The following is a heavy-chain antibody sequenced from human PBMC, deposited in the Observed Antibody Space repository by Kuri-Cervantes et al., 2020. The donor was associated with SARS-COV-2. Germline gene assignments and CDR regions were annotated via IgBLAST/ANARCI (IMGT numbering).Heavy chain of an antibody. CDR2: INPSGGST. CDR3: ATTAANYYDSSGYYYGGSWFDP. V-gene: IGHV1-46*01. J-gene: IGHJ5*02. CDR1: GYTFTSYY. Sequence: ASVKVSCKASGYTFTSYYMHWVRQAPGQGLEWMGIINPSGGSTSYAQKFQGRVTMTEDTSTDTAYMELSSLRSEDTAVYYCATTAANYYDSSGYYYGGSWFDPWGQGTLVTVSS. D-gene: IGHD3-22*01.